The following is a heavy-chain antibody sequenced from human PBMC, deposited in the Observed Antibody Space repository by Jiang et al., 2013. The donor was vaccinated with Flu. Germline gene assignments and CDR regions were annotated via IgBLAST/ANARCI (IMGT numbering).Heavy chain of an antibody. D-gene: IGHD3-16*01. CDR3: ARLRVQNQYCIIISCYYFDY. Sequence: KPSETLSLTCTVSGDSISGSSYYWGWVRQPPGKGLEWIGSIYYSGSTHYNTSLKSRVTMSVDTSKNQFSLKLNSVTAADTAVYSCARLRVQNQYCIIISCYYFDYWGQGTLVTVSS. J-gene: IGHJ4*02. CDR2: IYYSGST. CDR1: GDSISGSSYY. V-gene: IGHV4-39*01.